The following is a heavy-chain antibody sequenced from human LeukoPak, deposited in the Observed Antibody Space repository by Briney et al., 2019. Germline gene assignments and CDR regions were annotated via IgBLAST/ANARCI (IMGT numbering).Heavy chain of an antibody. Sequence: GGSLRLSCAASGFTFRNYWMSWVRQVPGTGLEWVANIKQDGSDKYYLTSVRGRFTISRDNAKNSLFLQMNSLRVEDTAVYYCARGGGHLDCWGQGTLVTVSS. J-gene: IGHJ4*02. D-gene: IGHD4-23*01. V-gene: IGHV3-7*03. CDR3: ARGGGHLDC. CDR2: IKQDGSDK. CDR1: GFTFRNYW.